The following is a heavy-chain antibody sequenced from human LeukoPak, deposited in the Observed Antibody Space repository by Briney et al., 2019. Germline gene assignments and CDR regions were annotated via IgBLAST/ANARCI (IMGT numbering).Heavy chain of an antibody. Sequence: AGGSLRLSCAASGFTFSTYTMNWVRQAPGKGLEWVSYISGSSGSIYYADSVRGRFTISRDNAKNSLYLQMNSLRAEDTGVYYCTTYSSGWSPTYFDYWGQGTLVTVSS. CDR1: GFTFSTYT. CDR2: ISGSSGSI. V-gene: IGHV3-48*01. D-gene: IGHD6-19*01. J-gene: IGHJ4*02. CDR3: TTYSSGWSPTYFDY.